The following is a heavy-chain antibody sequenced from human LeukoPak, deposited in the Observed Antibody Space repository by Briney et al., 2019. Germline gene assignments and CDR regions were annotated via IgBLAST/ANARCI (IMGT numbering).Heavy chain of an antibody. Sequence: GGSLRLSCAASGFTFSGYYMSWIRQAPGKGLEWVSYISSSGSTIYYADSVKGRFTISRDNAKNSLYLQMNSLRAEDTAVYYCARDHRDIVVVPAALFDYWGQGTLVTVSS. V-gene: IGHV3-11*01. J-gene: IGHJ4*02. D-gene: IGHD2-2*01. CDR3: ARDHRDIVVVPAALFDY. CDR1: GFTFSGYY. CDR2: ISSSGSTI.